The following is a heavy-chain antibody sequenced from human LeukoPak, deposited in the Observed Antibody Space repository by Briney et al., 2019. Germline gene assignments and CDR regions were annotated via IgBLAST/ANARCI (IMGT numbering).Heavy chain of an antibody. D-gene: IGHD2-2*01. J-gene: IGHJ5*02. V-gene: IGHV3-7*01. CDR1: GFTFSSYW. CDR2: IKQDGSEK. Sequence: GGSLRLSCAASGFTFSSYWMSWVRQAPGKGLEWVANIKQDGSEKYYVDSVKGRFTISRDNAKNSLYLQMNSLRAEDTAIYYCARAPIARRDIVVVPAAMNGGWFDPWGQGTLVTVSS. CDR3: ARAPIARRDIVVVPAAMNGGWFDP.